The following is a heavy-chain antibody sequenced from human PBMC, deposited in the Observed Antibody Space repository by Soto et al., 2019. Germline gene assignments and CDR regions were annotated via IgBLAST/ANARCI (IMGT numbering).Heavy chain of an antibody. Sequence: SQTLSLTCALSGDSVSNNGATWNWIRQSPPRGLEWLGRAYYRSRWIYDYAMSVKSRISINPDTSKNQVSLQLNSVTPADTAVYYCARDPPDLLSAFDYWGRGTLVTVSS. J-gene: IGHJ4*02. CDR2: AYYRSRWIY. CDR3: ARDPPDLLSAFDY. CDR1: GDSVSNNGAT. V-gene: IGHV6-1*01. D-gene: IGHD6-19*01.